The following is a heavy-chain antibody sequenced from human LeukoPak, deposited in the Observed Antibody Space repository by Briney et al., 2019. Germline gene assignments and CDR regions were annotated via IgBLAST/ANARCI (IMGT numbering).Heavy chain of an antibody. Sequence: PGGSLRLSCAASGFTFTNYAMHWVRQAPGKGLEWVADIFSQGSHKYYADSVKGRFTISRDDSKNTLYLEMNSLRAEDTAFYYCARGYGGSYQYYFDYWGQGTLVTVSS. CDR1: GFTFTNYA. CDR3: ARGYGGSYQYYFDY. D-gene: IGHD1-26*01. J-gene: IGHJ4*02. V-gene: IGHV3-30*04. CDR2: IFSQGSHK.